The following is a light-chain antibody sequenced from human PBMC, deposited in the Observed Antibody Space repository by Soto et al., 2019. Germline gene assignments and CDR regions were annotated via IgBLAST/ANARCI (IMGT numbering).Light chain of an antibody. V-gene: IGKV3-15*01. CDR3: QQYNNWPET. J-gene: IGKJ1*01. CDR2: GAS. Sequence: IVMTQSPATLSVSPGERATLSCRASQSVSSNLAWYQQKPGQAPRLLIYGASTRATGTPARFSGSGSGTEFTLTISSLQSEDFAVYYCQQYNNWPETFGQGTKVDIK. CDR1: QSVSSN.